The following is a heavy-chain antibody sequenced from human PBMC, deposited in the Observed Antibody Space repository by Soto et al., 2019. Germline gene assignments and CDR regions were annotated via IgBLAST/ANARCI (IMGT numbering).Heavy chain of an antibody. CDR1: GCTFTSYG. V-gene: IGHV1-18*01. CDR2: ISAYNGNT. CDR3: ARDLIREGFGELPDY. J-gene: IGHJ4*02. D-gene: IGHD3-10*01. Sequence: ASVKVSCKASGCTFTSYGISWVRQAPGQGLEWMGWISAYNGNTNYAQKLQGRVTMTTDTSTSTAYMELRSLRSDDTAVYYCARDLIREGFGELPDYWGQGTLVTVS.